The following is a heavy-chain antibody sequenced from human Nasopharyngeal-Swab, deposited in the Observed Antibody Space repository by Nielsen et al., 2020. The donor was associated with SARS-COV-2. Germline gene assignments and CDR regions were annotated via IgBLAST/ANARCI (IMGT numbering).Heavy chain of an antibody. V-gene: IGHV4-59*13. Sequence: SETLSLTCTVSGGSISSYYWSWIRQTPGKGLEWIGYIYYSGSTNYNPSLKSRVTISVDTSKNQFSLKLSSVTAADTAVYYCARDPRGWLHLPHWYFDLWGRGTLVTVSS. CDR3: ARDPRGWLHLPHWYFDL. D-gene: IGHD5-24*01. J-gene: IGHJ2*01. CDR1: GGSISSYY. CDR2: IYYSGST.